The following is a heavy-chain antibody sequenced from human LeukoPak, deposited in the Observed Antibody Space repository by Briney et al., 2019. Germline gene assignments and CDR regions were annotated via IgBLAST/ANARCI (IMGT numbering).Heavy chain of an antibody. CDR3: ARGVPENYYGSGSTNWFDP. CDR1: GGTFSSYA. Sequence: ASVKVSCKASGGTFSSYAISWVRQAPGQGLEWMGRIIPILGIANYAQKFQGRVTITADKSTSTAYMELSSLRSEDTAVYYCARGVPENYYGSGSTNWFDPWGQGTLVTVSS. J-gene: IGHJ5*02. D-gene: IGHD3-10*01. V-gene: IGHV1-69*04. CDR2: IIPILGIA.